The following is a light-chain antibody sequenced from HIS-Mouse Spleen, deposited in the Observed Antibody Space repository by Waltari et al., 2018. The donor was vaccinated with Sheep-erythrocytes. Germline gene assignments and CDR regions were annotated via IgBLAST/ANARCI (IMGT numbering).Light chain of an antibody. CDR1: ALPKKY. CDR2: EDS. CDR3: YSTDSSGNHRV. V-gene: IGLV3-10*01. J-gene: IGLJ3*02. Sequence: SYELTQPPSVSVSPGQTARNTCSGDALPKKYAYWYQQKSGQAPVLVIYEDSKRPSGIPERFSGSSSGTMATLTISGAQVEDEAGYYCYSTDSSGNHRVFGGGTKLTVL.